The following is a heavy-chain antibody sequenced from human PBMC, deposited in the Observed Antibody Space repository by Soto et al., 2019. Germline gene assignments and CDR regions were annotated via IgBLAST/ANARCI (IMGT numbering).Heavy chain of an antibody. D-gene: IGHD1-1*01. CDR2: INAGNGNT. J-gene: IGHJ4*02. Sequence: ASVKVSCKASGYTFTSYAMHWVRQAPGQRLEWMGWINAGNGNTKYSQKFQGRVTITRDTSASTAYMELSSLRSEDTAVYYCARAAGLERPYFDYWGQGTLVTVSS. V-gene: IGHV1-3*01. CDR3: ARAAGLERPYFDY. CDR1: GYTFTSYA.